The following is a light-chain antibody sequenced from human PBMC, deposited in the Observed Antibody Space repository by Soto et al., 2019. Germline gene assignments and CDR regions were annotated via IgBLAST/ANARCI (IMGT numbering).Light chain of an antibody. CDR2: DVS. CDR1: SSDVGGYNY. CDR3: SSYTSSSTYV. Sequence: QSVLTQPASVSGSPGQSIAISCTGTSSDVGGYNYVSWYQHHPGKAPTVMIYDVSNRPSGVSDRFSGSKSGNTASLTISGLQADDEADYYCSSYTSSSTYVFGNGTKVTVL. J-gene: IGLJ1*01. V-gene: IGLV2-14*03.